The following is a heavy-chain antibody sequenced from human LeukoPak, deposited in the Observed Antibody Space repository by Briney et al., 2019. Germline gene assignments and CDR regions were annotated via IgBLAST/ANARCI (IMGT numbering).Heavy chain of an antibody. D-gene: IGHD6-13*01. CDR2: IYYTGST. Sequence: QTSETLSPTCTVSGGSISSYFWGWIRQPPGKGLEWIGSIYYTGSTDYTPSLKSRATISADTSKNQFSLKLTSVTAADTAVYYCSSLEVSSSWRYWGQGTLVTVSS. V-gene: IGHV4-39*07. CDR3: SSLEVSSSWRY. J-gene: IGHJ4*02. CDR1: GGSISSYF.